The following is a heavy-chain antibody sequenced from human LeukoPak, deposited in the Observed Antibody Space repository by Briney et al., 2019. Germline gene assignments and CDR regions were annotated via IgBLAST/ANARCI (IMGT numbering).Heavy chain of an antibody. CDR2: IYHSGST. J-gene: IGHJ4*02. CDR1: GYSISSDYY. Sequence: SETLSLTCTVSGYSISSDYYWGWVRQPPGKGLEWIGSIYHSGSTYYNPSLKSRVTISVDTSKNQFSLKLTSVTAADTAVYYCAKGSGWLLPQYFDFWGQGTLVTVSS. D-gene: IGHD2-21*01. CDR3: AKGSGWLLPQYFDF. V-gene: IGHV4-38-2*02.